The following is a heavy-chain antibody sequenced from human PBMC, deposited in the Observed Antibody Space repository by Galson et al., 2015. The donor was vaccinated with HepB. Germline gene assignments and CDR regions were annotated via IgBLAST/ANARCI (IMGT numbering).Heavy chain of an antibody. V-gene: IGHV3-33*08. Sequence: SLRLSCAASGFTFSRHGIHWVRQAPGKGLEWVAVIWYDGSTKYYADFVKGRFTISRDNSKNMLYLQMNSLRAEDTAVYYCVRWGPDKSPDYWGQGTLVTVSS. D-gene: IGHD7-27*01. CDR2: IWYDGSTK. CDR1: GFTFSRHG. CDR3: VRWGPDKSPDY. J-gene: IGHJ4*02.